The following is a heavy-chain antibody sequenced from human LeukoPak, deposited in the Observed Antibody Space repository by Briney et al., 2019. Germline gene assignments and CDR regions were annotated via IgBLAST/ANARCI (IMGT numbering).Heavy chain of an antibody. V-gene: IGHV1-2*02. CDR2: INPDSGGT. D-gene: IGHD3-3*01. CDR1: GYTFTDFY. CDR3: AGADMSSDYTPNDY. Sequence: ASVKVSCKASGYTFTDFYMHWVRQAPGQGLEWMGWINPDSGGTNYAQRFQGRVTMTRDTSISTAYMELSRLRSDDTAVYYCAGADMSSDYTPNDYWGQGTLVTVSS. J-gene: IGHJ4*02.